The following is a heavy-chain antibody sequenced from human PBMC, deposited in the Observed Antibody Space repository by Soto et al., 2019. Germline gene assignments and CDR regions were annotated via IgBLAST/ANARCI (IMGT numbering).Heavy chain of an antibody. D-gene: IGHD1-26*01. V-gene: IGHV3-73*02. CDR1: GFTFSDSS. Sequence: EVQLVESGGGLVQPGGSLKLSCAASGFTFSDSSIHWVRQASGKGLEWVGRIRRKANNYATAYAASVKGRFTISRDDSKNTAYLQMNSLKTEDTAVYYCTRLSWERKEGRDCWGQGTLVAVSS. CDR3: TRLSWERKEGRDC. CDR2: IRRKANNYAT. J-gene: IGHJ4*02.